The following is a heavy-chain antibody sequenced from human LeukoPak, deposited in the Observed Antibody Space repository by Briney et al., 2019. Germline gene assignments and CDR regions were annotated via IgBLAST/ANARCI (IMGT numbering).Heavy chain of an antibody. CDR1: GFTFSSYA. D-gene: IGHD3-22*01. Sequence: GGSLRLSCAASGFTFSSYAMHWVRQAPGKGLEWVAVISYDGSNKYYADSVKGRFTISRDNSKNTLYLQMNSLRAEDTAVYYCAREPYYYDSSGYGPVDYWGQGTLVTVSS. CDR2: ISYDGSNK. CDR3: AREPYYYDSSGYGPVDY. V-gene: IGHV3-30-3*01. J-gene: IGHJ4*02.